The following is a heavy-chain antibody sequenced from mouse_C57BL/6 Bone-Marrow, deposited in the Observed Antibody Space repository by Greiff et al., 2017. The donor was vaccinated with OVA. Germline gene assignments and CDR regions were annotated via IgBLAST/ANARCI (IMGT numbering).Heavy chain of an antibody. CDR2: IYPGSGST. Sequence: QVQLQQPGAELVKPGASVKMSCKASGYTFTSYWITWVKQRPGQGLEWIGDIYPGSGSTNYNEKFKSKATLTVDTSSSTAYMQLSSLTSEDSAVYYCAAITTVVATGYFDYWGQGTTLTVSS. J-gene: IGHJ2*01. CDR3: AAITTVVATGYFDY. V-gene: IGHV1-55*01. D-gene: IGHD1-1*01. CDR1: GYTFTSYW.